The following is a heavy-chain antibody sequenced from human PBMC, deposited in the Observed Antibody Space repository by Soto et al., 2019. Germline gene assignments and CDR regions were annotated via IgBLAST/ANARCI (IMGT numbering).Heavy chain of an antibody. Sequence: SVKVSCKASGFTFSSSAIQWVRQARGKSLEWIGWIVVANGKTDYAGRLQGRVTMTRDTSISTAFMELSRLRSDDTAVYYCRVXGVSEVDYWGQGTLVTVSS. V-gene: IGHV1-58*02. CDR3: RVXGVSEVDY. CDR2: IVVANGKT. D-gene: IGHD2-8*01. CDR1: GFTFSSSA. J-gene: IGHJ4*02.